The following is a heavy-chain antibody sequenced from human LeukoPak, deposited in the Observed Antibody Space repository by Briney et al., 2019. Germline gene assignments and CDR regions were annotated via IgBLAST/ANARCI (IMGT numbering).Heavy chain of an antibody. Sequence: GGSLRLSCAASGFTFSSYWMSWVRQAPGKGLEWVANIKQDGSEKYYVDSVKSRFTISRDNAKNSLYLQMNSLRAEDTAVYYCARDLGYSSSWTDAFDIWGQGTMVTVSS. J-gene: IGHJ3*02. D-gene: IGHD6-13*01. V-gene: IGHV3-7*01. CDR3: ARDLGYSSSWTDAFDI. CDR2: IKQDGSEK. CDR1: GFTFSSYW.